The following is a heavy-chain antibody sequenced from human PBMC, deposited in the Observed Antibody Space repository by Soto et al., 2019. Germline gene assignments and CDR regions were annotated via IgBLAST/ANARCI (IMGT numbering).Heavy chain of an antibody. Sequence: GGSLRFSCAASGFTFSSYAMSWVRQAPGKGLEWVSAISGSGGSTYYADSVKGRFTISRDNSKNTLYLQMNSLRAEDTAVYYCAKDLRTYCSGGSCYSGYWGQGTLVTVSS. CDR2: ISGSGGST. CDR3: AKDLRTYCSGGSCYSGY. D-gene: IGHD2-15*01. CDR1: GFTFSSYA. V-gene: IGHV3-23*01. J-gene: IGHJ4*02.